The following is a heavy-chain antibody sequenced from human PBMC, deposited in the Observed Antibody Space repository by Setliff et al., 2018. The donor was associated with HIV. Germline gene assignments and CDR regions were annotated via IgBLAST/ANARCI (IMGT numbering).Heavy chain of an antibody. J-gene: IGHJ5*02. CDR3: AKGVKFLDP. D-gene: IGHD3-16*01. CDR1: GFTFSNAW. CDR2: VYGDGRT. Sequence: GSLRLSCAASGFTFSNAWMTWVRQAPGKGLEWVSTVYGDGRTFYADSAQGRFTISRDNSNNILFLQMNSLLAEDTAVYYCAKGVKFLDPWGQGTLVTVSS. V-gene: IGHV3-53*01.